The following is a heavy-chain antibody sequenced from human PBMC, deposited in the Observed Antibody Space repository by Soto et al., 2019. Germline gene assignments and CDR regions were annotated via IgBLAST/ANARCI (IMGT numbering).Heavy chain of an antibody. V-gene: IGHV1-69*12. D-gene: IGHD1-26*01. Sequence: QVQLVQSGAEVKKPGSSVKVSCKASGGTFSSYAISWVRQAPGQGLEWMGGSIPICGTADYAQKFQGRVTITADESTRTAYMELSSLRSEDTDVYYCASHSGSSPEGRYYYSMDVWGQGTTVTVSS. CDR3: ASHSGSSPEGRYYYSMDV. CDR2: SIPICGTA. CDR1: GGTFSSYA. J-gene: IGHJ6*02.